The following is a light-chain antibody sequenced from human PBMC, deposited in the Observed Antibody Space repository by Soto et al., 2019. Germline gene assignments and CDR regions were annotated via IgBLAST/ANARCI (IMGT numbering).Light chain of an antibody. J-gene: IGKJ2*01. CDR3: QHYGRSSYT. Sequence: EVVLTQSPGTLSLSPGERATLSCRASQSFSSTYIAWYQQKPGQAPRLLIYAASSRATGIPDRFSGSASGTAITLTISRLEPEDFAVYYCQHYGRSSYTFGQGTKLEIK. CDR2: AAS. V-gene: IGKV3-20*01. CDR1: QSFSSTY.